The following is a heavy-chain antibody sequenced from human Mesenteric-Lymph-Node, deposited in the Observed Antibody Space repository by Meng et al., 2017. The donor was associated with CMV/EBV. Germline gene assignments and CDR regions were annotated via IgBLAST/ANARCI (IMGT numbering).Heavy chain of an antibody. J-gene: IGHJ4*02. CDR3: ALYYTGYYYGLNF. D-gene: IGHD3-22*01. Sequence: GGSLRLSCVTSGFTFSNYGVHWVRQAPGKGLEWVSAVSGGGESTYNADSVKGRFTISRDNSKNTLYLHMNSLRAEDTAVYSCALYYTGYYYGLNFWGQGTLVTVSS. CDR1: GFTFSNYG. V-gene: IGHV3-23*01. CDR2: VSGGGEST.